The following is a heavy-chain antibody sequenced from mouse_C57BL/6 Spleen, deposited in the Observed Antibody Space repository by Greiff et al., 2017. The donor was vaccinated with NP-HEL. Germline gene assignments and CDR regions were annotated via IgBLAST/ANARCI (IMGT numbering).Heavy chain of an antibody. Sequence: EVQLQQSGPELVKPGASVKISCKASGYTFTDYYMNWVKQSHGKSLEWIGDINPNNGGTSYNQKFKGKATLTVDKSSSTAYMELRSLTSEDSAVYYCARSGGNYVRVFAYWGQGTLVTVSA. D-gene: IGHD2-1*01. CDR2: INPNNGGT. J-gene: IGHJ3*01. CDR1: GYTFTDYY. V-gene: IGHV1-26*01. CDR3: ARSGGNYVRVFAY.